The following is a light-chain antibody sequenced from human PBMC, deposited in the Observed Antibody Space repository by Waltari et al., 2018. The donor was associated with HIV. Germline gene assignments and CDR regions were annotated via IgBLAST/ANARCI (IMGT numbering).Light chain of an antibody. CDR2: YDS. Sequence: SYVLTQSPSVSVAPGKTARITCGGNNIGSDSVHWYQQKPGQAPVMVIYYDSDRPSGIPERFSGSNSGNTATLTISRVEAGDEADYYCQVWDSSTDLVIFGGGTKLTVL. CDR1: NIGSDS. J-gene: IGLJ2*01. V-gene: IGLV3-21*04. CDR3: QVWDSSTDLVI.